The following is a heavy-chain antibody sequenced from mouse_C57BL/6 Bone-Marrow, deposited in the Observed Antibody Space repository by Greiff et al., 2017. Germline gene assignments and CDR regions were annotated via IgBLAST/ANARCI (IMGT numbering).Heavy chain of an antibody. V-gene: IGHV1-59*01. CDR2: IDPSDSYT. Sequence: VQLQQPGAELVRPGTSVKLSCKASGYTFTSYWMHWVKQRPGQGLEWIGVIDPSDSYTNYNQKFKGKATLTVDTSSSTAYMQLSSLTSEDSAVYYCARKGRTAQATIAYWGQGTLVTVSA. D-gene: IGHD3-2*02. CDR1: GYTFTSYW. J-gene: IGHJ3*01. CDR3: ARKGRTAQATIAY.